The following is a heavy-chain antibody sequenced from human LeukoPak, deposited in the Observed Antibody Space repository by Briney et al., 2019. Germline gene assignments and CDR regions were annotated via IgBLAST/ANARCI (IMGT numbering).Heavy chain of an antibody. J-gene: IGHJ4*02. Sequence: SVKVSCKASGGTFSSYAISWVRQAPGQRLEWMGRIIPIFGTANYAQKFQGRVTITTDESTSTAYMELSSLRSEDTAVYYCAREYGSGSYYDYWGQGTLVTVSS. CDR3: AREYGSGSYYDY. D-gene: IGHD3-10*01. V-gene: IGHV1-69*05. CDR1: GGTFSSYA. CDR2: IIPIFGTA.